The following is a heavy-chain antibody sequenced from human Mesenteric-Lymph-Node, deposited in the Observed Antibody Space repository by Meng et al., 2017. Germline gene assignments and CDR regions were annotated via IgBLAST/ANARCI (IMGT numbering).Heavy chain of an antibody. V-gene: IGHV3-48*04. Sequence: GESLKISCAASGFNFNNYWMSWVRQAPGKGLEWVSYISSSGSTIYYADSVKGRFTVSRDNAKNTVFLQINSLRAEDTAVYYCASASMPWFWGQGTLVTVSS. CDR1: GFNFNNYW. J-gene: IGHJ4*02. CDR2: ISSSGSTI. D-gene: IGHD2/OR15-2a*01. CDR3: ASASMPWF.